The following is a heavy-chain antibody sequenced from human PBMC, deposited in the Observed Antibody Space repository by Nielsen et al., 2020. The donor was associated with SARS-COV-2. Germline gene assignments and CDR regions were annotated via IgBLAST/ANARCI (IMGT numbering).Heavy chain of an antibody. D-gene: IGHD5-18*01. V-gene: IGHV3-11*03. J-gene: IGHJ6*02. CDR3: ARTGRNMVNYYGMDV. Sequence: GGSLRLSCAASGFMVSDSYMSWIRQTPGKGLEWISYISSSGSYTNYADSVKGRFTISRDNSKNTLYLQMNSLRAEDAAIYYCARTGRNMVNYYGMDVWGQGTTVTVSS. CDR2: ISSSGSYT. CDR1: GFMVSDSY.